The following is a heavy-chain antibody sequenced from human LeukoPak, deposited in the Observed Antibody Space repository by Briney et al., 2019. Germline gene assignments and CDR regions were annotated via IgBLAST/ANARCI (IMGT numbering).Heavy chain of an antibody. D-gene: IGHD3-10*01. J-gene: IGHJ5*02. Sequence: ASVKVSFKASGYTFTSYGISWVRQAPGQGLEWMGWISAYNGNTNYAQKLQGRVTMTTDTSTSTAYMELRSLRSDDTAVYYCARDQDYGSGGYSLYNWFDPWGQGTLVTVSS. CDR1: GYTFTSYG. CDR3: ARDQDYGSGGYSLYNWFDP. V-gene: IGHV1-18*01. CDR2: ISAYNGNT.